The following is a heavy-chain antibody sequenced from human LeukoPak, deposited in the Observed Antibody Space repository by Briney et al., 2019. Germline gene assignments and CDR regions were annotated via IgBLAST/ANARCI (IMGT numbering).Heavy chain of an antibody. CDR3: ARGSVVRGVITAPFDY. V-gene: IGHV4-4*07. D-gene: IGHD3-10*01. CDR2: IYTSGST. Sequence: NPSETLSLTCTVSGGSISSYYWSWIRQPAGKGLEWIGRIYTSGSTNYNPSLKSRVTISVDTSKNQFSLKLSSVTAADTAVYYCARGSVVRGVITAPFDYWGQGTLVTVSS. J-gene: IGHJ4*02. CDR1: GGSISSYY.